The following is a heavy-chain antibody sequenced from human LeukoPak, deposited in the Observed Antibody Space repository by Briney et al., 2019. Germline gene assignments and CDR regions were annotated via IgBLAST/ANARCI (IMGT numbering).Heavy chain of an antibody. V-gene: IGHV1-2*02. D-gene: IGHD3-16*01. CDR2: INPNSGDT. CDR3: ARDRSPAPGRSYGRGHFDY. J-gene: IGHJ4*02. CDR1: GYTFSGYY. Sequence: ASVKVSCKASGYTFSGYYIHWVRQAPGQGLEWMGWINPNSGDTNYAQKFQGRVTMTRDTSIGTAYMELSRLTSDDTAVYYCARDRSPAPGRSYGRGHFDYWGQGTLVTVSS.